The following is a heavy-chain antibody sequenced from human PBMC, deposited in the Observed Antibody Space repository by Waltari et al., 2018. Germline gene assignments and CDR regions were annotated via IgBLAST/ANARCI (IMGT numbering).Heavy chain of an antibody. Sequence: QVQLQESGPGLVKPSQTLSLTCTVSGGSISSGGYYWSWIRQHPGKGLEWIGYIYYSGSTYYNPSLKSRVTISGDTSKNQFSLKLSSVTAADTAVYFCAGLGGGYVSYDPGRYWYFDLWGRGTLVTVSS. CDR2: IYYSGST. J-gene: IGHJ2*01. V-gene: IGHV4-31*03. CDR3: AGLGGGYVSYDPGRYWYFDL. CDR1: GGSISSGGYY. D-gene: IGHD5-12*01.